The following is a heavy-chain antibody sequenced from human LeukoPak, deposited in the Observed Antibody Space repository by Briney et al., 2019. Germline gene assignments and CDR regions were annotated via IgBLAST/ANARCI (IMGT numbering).Heavy chain of an antibody. Sequence: GGSLRLSCAASGFTFTSYAMYWVRQAPGKGLEGVSAVSGRDDSTYYADSVKGRFTISRDTSKNTLFLQMNSLRAEDTAVYYCAKWGDYDILTGYYDPDYWGQGTLVTVSS. D-gene: IGHD3-9*01. CDR2: VSGRDDST. V-gene: IGHV3-23*01. J-gene: IGHJ4*02. CDR1: GFTFTSYA. CDR3: AKWGDYDILTGYYDPDY.